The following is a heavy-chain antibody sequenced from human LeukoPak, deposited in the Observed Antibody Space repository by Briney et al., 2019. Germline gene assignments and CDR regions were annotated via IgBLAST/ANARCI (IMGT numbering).Heavy chain of an antibody. Sequence: ASVKVSCKASGYTFTSYAMHWVRQAPGQRLEWMGWINAGNGNTKYSQKFQGRVTITRDTSASTAYMELSSLRSEDTAVYYCAREPLGYYDSSGYPWGWFDPWGQGTLVTVSS. V-gene: IGHV1-3*01. CDR1: GYTFTSYA. CDR2: INAGNGNT. CDR3: AREPLGYYDSSGYPWGWFDP. J-gene: IGHJ5*02. D-gene: IGHD3-22*01.